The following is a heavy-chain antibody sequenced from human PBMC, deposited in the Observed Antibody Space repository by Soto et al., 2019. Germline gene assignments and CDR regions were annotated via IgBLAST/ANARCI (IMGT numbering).Heavy chain of an antibody. D-gene: IGHD6-13*01. CDR3: ASEIAAAGYYYYYGMDV. CDR2: ISSSSNTI. V-gene: IGHV3-48*01. J-gene: IGHJ6*02. CDR1: GFSFSTHS. Sequence: GGSLRLSCAASGFSFSTHSMNWVRQAPGEGLEWISYISSSSNTIYYADSVKGRFTISRDNSKNTLYLQMNSLRAEDTAVYYCASEIAAAGYYYYYGMDVWGQGTTVTVSS.